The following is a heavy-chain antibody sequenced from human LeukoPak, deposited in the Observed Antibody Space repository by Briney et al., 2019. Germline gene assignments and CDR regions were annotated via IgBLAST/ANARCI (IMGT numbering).Heavy chain of an antibody. Sequence: QAGGSLRLSCAASGFTFDDYAMYWVRQPPGRGLEWVSGISWKSGSIGYADSVKGRFTISRDNAKNSLYLQMNSLRAEDTALYYCAKGHLEYSYGYYFDYWGQGTLVTVSS. J-gene: IGHJ4*02. CDR1: GFTFDDYA. CDR3: AKGHLEYSYGYYFDY. V-gene: IGHV3-9*01. CDR2: ISWKSGSI. D-gene: IGHD5-18*01.